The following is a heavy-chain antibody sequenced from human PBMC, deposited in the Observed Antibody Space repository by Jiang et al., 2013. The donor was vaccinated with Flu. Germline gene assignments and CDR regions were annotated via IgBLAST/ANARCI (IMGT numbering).Heavy chain of an antibody. D-gene: IGHD6-13*01. V-gene: IGHV3-21*06. CDR2: LSSSARYI. Sequence: VQLVESGGGLVKPGGSLRLSCAASGFTLSAYTMHWVRQAPGKGLEWVSSLSSSARYIYYADSVKGRFTISKDNAKSSLYLQMKSLGAEDTAVYYCVRDSGYSSTWLDYWGQGTLVTIAS. J-gene: IGHJ4*02. CDR3: VRDSGYSSTWLDY. CDR1: GFTLSAYT.